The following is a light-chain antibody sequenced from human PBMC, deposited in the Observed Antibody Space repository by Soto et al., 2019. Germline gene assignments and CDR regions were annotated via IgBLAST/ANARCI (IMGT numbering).Light chain of an antibody. J-gene: IGKJ2*01. CDR1: QTISTH. CDR2: AAS. Sequence: DIPMTQSPSSLSASVSDRVTITCRASQTISTHLNWYQQKPGKAPKLLIYAASTLQSGVPSRFSGSGSGTDFTLTINSLQPEDFATYYCQQSLTIPYTFGQGTKLEIK. V-gene: IGKV1-39*01. CDR3: QQSLTIPYT.